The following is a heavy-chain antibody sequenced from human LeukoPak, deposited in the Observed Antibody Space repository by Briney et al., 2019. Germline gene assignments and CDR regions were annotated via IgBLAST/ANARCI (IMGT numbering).Heavy chain of an antibody. CDR2: INHSGST. Sequence: SETLSLTCAVYGGSFSGYYWSWLRQPPGKGLEWIGEINHSGSTNYNPSLKSRVTISVDTSKNQFSLKLTSVTAADTAVYYCARLYLPATRFDYWGQGTLVTVSS. CDR3: ARLYLPATRFDY. V-gene: IGHV4-34*01. D-gene: IGHD5-24*01. J-gene: IGHJ4*02. CDR1: GGSFSGYY.